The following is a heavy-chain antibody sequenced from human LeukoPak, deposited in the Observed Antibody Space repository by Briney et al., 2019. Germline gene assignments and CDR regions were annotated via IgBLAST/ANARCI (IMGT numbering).Heavy chain of an antibody. J-gene: IGHJ4*02. CDR1: GGSISSGSYY. CDR2: IYTSGST. D-gene: IGHD5-12*01. V-gene: IGHV4-61*02. CDR3: AREGEATMNY. Sequence: SQTLSLTCTVSGGSISSGSYYWSWIRQPAGTGLEWIGRIYTSGSTNYNPSLKSRVTISVDTSKNQFSLKLSSVTAADTAVYYCAREGEATMNYWGQGTLVTVSS.